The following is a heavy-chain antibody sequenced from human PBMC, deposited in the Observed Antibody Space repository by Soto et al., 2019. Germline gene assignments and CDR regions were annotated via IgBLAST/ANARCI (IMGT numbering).Heavy chain of an antibody. J-gene: IGHJ6*02. D-gene: IGHD6-19*01. V-gene: IGHV4-34*01. CDR3: ARAPYSSGWSLFPYYYGMDV. Sequence: SETLSLTCAVYGGSFSGYYWSWIRQPPGKGLEWIGEINHSGSTNYNPSLKSRVTISVDTSKNQFSLKLSSVTAADTAVYYCARAPYSSGWSLFPYYYGMDVWGQGTTVTVSS. CDR1: GGSFSGYY. CDR2: INHSGST.